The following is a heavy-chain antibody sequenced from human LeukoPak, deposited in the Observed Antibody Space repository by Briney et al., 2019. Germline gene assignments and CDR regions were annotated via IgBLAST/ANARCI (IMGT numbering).Heavy chain of an antibody. J-gene: IGHJ4*02. D-gene: IGHD6-6*01. CDR3: ARDKFVRPIAARAMDY. V-gene: IGHV1-2*02. Sequence: ASVKVSCTASGYTFTGYYMHWVRQAPGQGLEWMGWINPNSGGTNYAQKFQGRVTMTRDTSISTAYMELSRLRSDDTAVYYCARDKFVRPIAARAMDYWGQGTLVTVSS. CDR2: INPNSGGT. CDR1: GYTFTGYY.